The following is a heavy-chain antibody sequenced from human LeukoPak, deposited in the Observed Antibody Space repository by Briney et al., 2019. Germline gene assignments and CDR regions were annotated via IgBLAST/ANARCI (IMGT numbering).Heavy chain of an antibody. CDR1: GFTFSSYW. Sequence: GGSLRLSCAASGFTFSSYWMSWVRQAPGKGLEWVANIKQDGSEKYYVDSVKGRFTISRDNAKNSLYLQMNSLRAEDTAVYYCARDEYSYGYLAYYYYYYGMDVWGQGTTVTVSS. CDR2: IKQDGSEK. V-gene: IGHV3-7*01. J-gene: IGHJ6*02. D-gene: IGHD5-18*01. CDR3: ARDEYSYGYLAYYYYYYGMDV.